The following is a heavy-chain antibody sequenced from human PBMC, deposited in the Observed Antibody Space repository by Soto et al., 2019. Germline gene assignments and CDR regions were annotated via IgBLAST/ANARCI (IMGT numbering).Heavy chain of an antibody. CDR1: GGSIGSYY. CDR2: VHHSGRT. D-gene: IGHD3-22*01. V-gene: IGHV4-59*01. J-gene: IGHJ3*02. Sequence: PSETLSLTCTVSGGSIGSYYWSWIRQPPGKGLEWIGHVHHSGRTNYNPSLKSRVTISVDTSKNQFSLKLSSLTAADTAVYYCARDTYYEESSGYYQDVFDIWGQGTMVTVSS. CDR3: ARDTYYEESSGYYQDVFDI.